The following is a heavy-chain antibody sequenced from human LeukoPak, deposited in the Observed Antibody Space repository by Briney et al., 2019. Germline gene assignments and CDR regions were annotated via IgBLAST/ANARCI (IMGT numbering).Heavy chain of an antibody. CDR3: AAGDYDFWSGRGGFDY. CDR2: IVVGSGNT. D-gene: IGHD3-3*01. J-gene: IGHJ4*02. Sequence: SVKVSCKASGFTFTSSAVQWVRQARGQRLEWIGWIVVGSGNTNYAQKFQERVTITRDMSTSTAYMELSSLRSEDTAVYYCAAGDYDFWSGRGGFDYWGQGTLVTVSS. CDR1: GFTFTSSA. V-gene: IGHV1-58*01.